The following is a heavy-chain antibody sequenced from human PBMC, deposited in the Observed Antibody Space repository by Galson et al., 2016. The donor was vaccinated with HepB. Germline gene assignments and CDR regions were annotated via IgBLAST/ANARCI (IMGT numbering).Heavy chain of an antibody. Sequence: PEKVSCKASGFTFTAYGISWARQAPGQGLEWMGWINAYNGNTNYAQSFQGRVTMTTDTSTGTAYMELWNLRSDDTALYYCARVLGGYDFYPWGQGTPVTVSS. CDR3: ARVLGGYDFYP. D-gene: IGHD5-12*01. CDR1: GFTFTAYG. CDR2: INAYNGNT. J-gene: IGHJ5*02. V-gene: IGHV1-18*01.